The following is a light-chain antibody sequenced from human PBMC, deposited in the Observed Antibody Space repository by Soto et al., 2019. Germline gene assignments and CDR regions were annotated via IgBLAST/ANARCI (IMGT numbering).Light chain of an antibody. Sequence: IQMTQSPSYVSASVGDRVTITCRASQGISSYLAWYQQKPGKAPKLLIYAASTLQSGVPSRFSGSGSGTDFTLTISCLQSEDFATYYCQQYYSYLITFGQGTRLEIK. J-gene: IGKJ5*01. CDR1: QGISSY. CDR2: AAS. CDR3: QQYYSYLIT. V-gene: IGKV1-8*01.